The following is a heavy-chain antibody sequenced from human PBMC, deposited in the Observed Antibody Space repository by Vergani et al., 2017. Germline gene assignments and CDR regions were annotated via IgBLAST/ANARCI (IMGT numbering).Heavy chain of an antibody. CDR2: ISGSGGST. CDR3: ARDHCPSGSCYSVDWFDP. V-gene: IGHV3-23*01. D-gene: IGHD2-15*01. J-gene: IGHJ5*02. CDR1: GFTFSSYA. Sequence: EVQLLESGGGLVQPGGSLRLSCAASGFTFSSYAMSWVRQAPGKGLEWVSAISGSGGSTYYADSVKGRFTISRDNSKNTLYLQMNSLRAEDTAVYYCARDHCPSGSCYSVDWFDPWGQGTLVTVSS.